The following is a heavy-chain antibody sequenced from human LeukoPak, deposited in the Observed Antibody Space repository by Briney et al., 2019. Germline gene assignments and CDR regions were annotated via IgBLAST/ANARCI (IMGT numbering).Heavy chain of an antibody. Sequence: PGGSLRLSCAASGFTFSDYYMSWIRQAPGKGLEWVSYISSSGSTIYYADSVKGRFTISRDNAKNTLYLQMNSLRAEDTAVYYCARGSLAAASAVFDIWGQGTMVTVS. V-gene: IGHV3-11*04. D-gene: IGHD6-13*01. J-gene: IGHJ3*02. CDR2: ISSSGSTI. CDR1: GFTFSDYY. CDR3: ARGSLAAASAVFDI.